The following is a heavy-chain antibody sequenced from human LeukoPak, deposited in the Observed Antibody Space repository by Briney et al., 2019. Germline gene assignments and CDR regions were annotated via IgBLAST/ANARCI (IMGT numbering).Heavy chain of an antibody. CDR3: TTGVMITFGGVIVFDY. D-gene: IGHD3-16*02. V-gene: IGHV3-15*01. J-gene: IGHJ4*02. CDR1: GFTFSNAW. CDR2: IKSKTDGGTT. Sequence: PGGSLRLSCAASGFTFSNAWMSWVRQAPGKGLEWVGRIKSKTDGGTTDYAAPVKGRFTISRDDSKNTLYLRMNSLKTEDTAVYYCTTGVMITFGGVIVFDYWGQGTLVTVSS.